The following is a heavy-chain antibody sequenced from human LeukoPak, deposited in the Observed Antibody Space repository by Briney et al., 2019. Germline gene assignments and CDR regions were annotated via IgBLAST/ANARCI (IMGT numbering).Heavy chain of an antibody. V-gene: IGHV1-18*01. D-gene: IGHD2-15*01. CDR1: GYTFTSYG. J-gene: IGHJ4*02. CDR2: ISAYNGNT. CDR3: ARDRCSGGSCYFNY. Sequence: ASVKVSCKASGYTFTSYGITWVRQAPGQGLEWMGWISAYNGNTNYAQKVQGRVTMTTDTSTTTAYMELRSLRSDDTAVYYCARDRCSGGSCYFNYWGQGTLVTVSS.